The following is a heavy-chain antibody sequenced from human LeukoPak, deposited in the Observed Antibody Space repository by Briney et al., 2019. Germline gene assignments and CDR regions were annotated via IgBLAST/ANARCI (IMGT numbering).Heavy chain of an antibody. Sequence: GGSLRLSCAASGFTFSSYWMNWVRQAPGKGLEWVANIKQDGSEKYYVDSVKGRFTISRDNAKNSLYLQMSSLGAEDTAVYYCARNLPAADYWGQGTLVTVSS. J-gene: IGHJ4*02. D-gene: IGHD2-2*01. CDR3: ARNLPAADY. V-gene: IGHV3-7*01. CDR2: IKQDGSEK. CDR1: GFTFSSYW.